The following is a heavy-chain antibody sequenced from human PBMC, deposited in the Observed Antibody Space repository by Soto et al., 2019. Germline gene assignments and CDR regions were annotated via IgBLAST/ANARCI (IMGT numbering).Heavy chain of an antibody. CDR3: ARGYSSSSSPYYFDY. D-gene: IGHD6-6*01. Sequence: QVQLVQSGAEVKKPGSSVKVSCQASGGTFSSYAISWVRQAPGQGLEWMGGIIPICGTANYAQKLQGRVTITADESTSTGCVEGSSLRFEDTAVYYCARGYSSSSSPYYFDYWGQGTLVTVSS. V-gene: IGHV1-69*01. J-gene: IGHJ4*02. CDR1: GGTFSSYA. CDR2: IIPICGTA.